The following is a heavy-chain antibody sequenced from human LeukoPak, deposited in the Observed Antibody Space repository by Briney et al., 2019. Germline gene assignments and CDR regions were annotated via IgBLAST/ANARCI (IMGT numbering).Heavy chain of an antibody. D-gene: IGHD3-10*01. V-gene: IGHV1-8*01. CDR1: GYTFTSYD. CDR2: MNPNSGNT. J-gene: IGHJ5*02. CDR3: AMNRGIRLLWFGGFDP. Sequence: ASVKVSCKASGYTFTSYDNNWVRQATGQGLEWMGWMNPNSGNTGYAQRFQGRVTMTRNTSISTAYMELSSLRSEDTAVYYCAMNRGIRLLWFGGFDPWGQGTLVTVSS.